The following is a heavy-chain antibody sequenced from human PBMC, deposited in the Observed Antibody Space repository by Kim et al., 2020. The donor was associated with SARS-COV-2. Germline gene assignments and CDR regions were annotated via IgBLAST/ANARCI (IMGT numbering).Heavy chain of an antibody. CDR2: FDPEDGET. J-gene: IGHJ6*02. Sequence: ASVKVSCKVSGYTLTELSMHWVRQAPGKGLEWMGGFDPEDGETIYAQKFQGRVTMTEDTSTDTAYMELSSLRSEDTAVYYCATHLGSGSRYYYYGMDVWGQGTTVTVSS. D-gene: IGHD3-10*02. CDR1: GYTLTELS. CDR3: ATHLGSGSRYYYYGMDV. V-gene: IGHV1-24*01.